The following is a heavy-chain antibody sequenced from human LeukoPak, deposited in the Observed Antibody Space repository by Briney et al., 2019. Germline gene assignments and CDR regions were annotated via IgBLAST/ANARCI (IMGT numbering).Heavy chain of an antibody. Sequence: GGSPRLPCAASGFTFSSYWMHWVRHAPGKGLVWVSRINGDGSSTSYADSVKGRFTISRDNAKNTLYLQMNSLRAEDTAVYYCARMGIAAAGTFGMDVWGQGTTVTVSS. J-gene: IGHJ6*02. V-gene: IGHV3-74*01. CDR2: INGDGSST. CDR1: GFTFSSYW. CDR3: ARMGIAAAGTFGMDV. D-gene: IGHD6-13*01.